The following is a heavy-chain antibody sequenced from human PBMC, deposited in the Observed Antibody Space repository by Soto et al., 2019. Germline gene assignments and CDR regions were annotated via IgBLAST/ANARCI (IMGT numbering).Heavy chain of an antibody. V-gene: IGHV1-2*04. J-gene: IGHJ4*01. CDR3: ARAGGAGHVFYFNS. Sequence: QVQLVQSGAEVKKPGASVKVSCKASGYTFNAFYVYWVRQAHGHGLEWKGWMNPNNGYTYYAKKFEGWVSRARYTSISTADSELRELKSDDSDVYFCARAGGAGHVFYFNSWGHGTLVTVSS. D-gene: IGHD3-10*01. CDR1: GYTFNAFY. CDR2: MNPNNGYT.